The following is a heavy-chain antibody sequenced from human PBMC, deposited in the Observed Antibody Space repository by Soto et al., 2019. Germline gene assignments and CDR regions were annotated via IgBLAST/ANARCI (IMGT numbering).Heavy chain of an antibody. V-gene: IGHV4-31*03. J-gene: IGHJ6*02. CDR2: IYYSGST. D-gene: IGHD2-21*01. Sequence: KTSETLSLTCTVSGDSISGSNYYWTWVRQHPGKGLEWIGYIYYSGSTYYNPSLKSRVLISVDTSKNQFSLKLDSVTAADTAVYYCARDLFLAIGGGYYYYGMDVWGQGTTVTVSS. CDR1: GDSISGSNYY. CDR3: ARDLFLAIGGGYYYYGMDV.